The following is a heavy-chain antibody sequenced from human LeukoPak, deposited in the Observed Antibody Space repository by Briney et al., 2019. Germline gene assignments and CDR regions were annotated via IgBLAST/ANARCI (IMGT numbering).Heavy chain of an antibody. J-gene: IGHJ4*02. D-gene: IGHD3-22*01. CDR1: GFTFSSYA. V-gene: IGHV3-23*01. CDR2: ISGSGGST. Sequence: PGGSLRLSCAASGFTFSSYAMSLVRQAPGKGLEWVSAISGSGGSTYYADSVKGRFTISRDNSKNTLYLQMNSLRAEDTAVYYCAKDRAPYYDSSGYGYWGQGTLVTVSS. CDR3: AKDRAPYYDSSGYGY.